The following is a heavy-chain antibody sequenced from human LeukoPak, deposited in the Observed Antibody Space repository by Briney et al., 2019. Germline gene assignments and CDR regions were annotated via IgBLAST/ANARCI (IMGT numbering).Heavy chain of an antibody. Sequence: GGSLGLSCAASGFTFNDYAINWVRQAPGKGLEWVSVISGGTGGSTYYADSVKGRFTISRDNSKNTLYLQMNSLRAEDTAVNYCAKRGSSSWTQFDYWGQGTLVTVSS. D-gene: IGHD6-13*01. J-gene: IGHJ4*02. V-gene: IGHV3-23*01. CDR1: GFTFNDYA. CDR3: AKRGSSSWTQFDY. CDR2: ISGGTGGST.